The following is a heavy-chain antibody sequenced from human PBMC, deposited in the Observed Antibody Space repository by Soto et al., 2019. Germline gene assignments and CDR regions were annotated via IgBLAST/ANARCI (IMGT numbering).Heavy chain of an antibody. Sequence: XGSLKLSCSASGFTFSSFAMSWVRQSPGKGLEWVSTISGSGGSTYYADAVKGRFSISRDNSMGTLYLQMKSLRVEDTAIYYCAKEVSLGSTVDLGYWGQGTLVTVSS. CDR1: GFTFSSFA. J-gene: IGHJ4*02. D-gene: IGHD7-27*01. CDR2: ISGSGGST. V-gene: IGHV3-23*01. CDR3: AKEVSLGSTVDLGY.